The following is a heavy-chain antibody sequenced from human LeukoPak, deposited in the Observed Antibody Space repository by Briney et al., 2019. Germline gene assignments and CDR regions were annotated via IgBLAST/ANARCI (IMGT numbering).Heavy chain of an antibody. CDR2: VNPNSGGT. J-gene: IGHJ4*02. Sequence: ASVKVSCKASGYTFTGYYMHWVRQAPGQGLEWMGWVNPNSGGTNYAQKFQGRVTMTRDTSISTAYMELSRLRSDDTAVYYCAYDSSGYFEAYFDYWGQGTLVTVSS. CDR3: AYDSSGYFEAYFDY. D-gene: IGHD3-22*01. CDR1: GYTFTGYY. V-gene: IGHV1-2*02.